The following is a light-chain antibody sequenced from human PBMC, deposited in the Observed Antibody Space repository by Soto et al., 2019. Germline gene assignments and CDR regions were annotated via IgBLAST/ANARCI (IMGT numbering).Light chain of an antibody. J-gene: IGKJ4*01. Sequence: EIVLTQSPATLSLSPGERATLSCRASQRVSNYLAWYQQKAGQAPRLLIYDAPNRATGIPARFSGSGSGTDFTLTISSLEPEDFAVYYCQQRSNWPPLTFGGGTKVEIK. CDR2: DAP. CDR1: QRVSNY. CDR3: QQRSNWPPLT. V-gene: IGKV3-11*01.